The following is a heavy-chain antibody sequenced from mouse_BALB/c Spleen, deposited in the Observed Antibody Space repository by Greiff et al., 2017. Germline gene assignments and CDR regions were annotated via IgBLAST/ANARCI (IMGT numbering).Heavy chain of an antibody. J-gene: IGHJ2*01. CDR2: ISSGSSTI. D-gene: IGHD1-1*01. CDR3: ARNNYYGSSYSGFDY. V-gene: IGHV5-17*02. Sequence: EVQLVESGGGLVQPGGSRKLSCAASGFTFSSFGMHWVRQAPEKGLEWVAYISSGSSTIYYADTVKGRFTISRDNPKNTLFLQMTSLRSEDTAMYYCARNNYYGSSYSGFDYWGQGTTLTVSS. CDR1: GFTFSSFG.